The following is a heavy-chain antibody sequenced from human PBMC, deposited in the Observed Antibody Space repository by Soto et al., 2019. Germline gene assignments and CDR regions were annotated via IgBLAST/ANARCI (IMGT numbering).Heavy chain of an antibody. Sequence: KPSETLSLTCTVSGGSISSSSYYWGWIRQPPGKGLEWIGSIYYSGSTYYNPSLKSRVTISVDTSKNQFSLKLSSVTAADTAVYYCASPGRTTLHYYYGMDVWGQGTTVTVSS. CDR3: ASPGRTTLHYYYGMDV. D-gene: IGHD2-15*01. CDR1: GGSISSSSYY. J-gene: IGHJ6*02. V-gene: IGHV4-39*01. CDR2: IYYSGST.